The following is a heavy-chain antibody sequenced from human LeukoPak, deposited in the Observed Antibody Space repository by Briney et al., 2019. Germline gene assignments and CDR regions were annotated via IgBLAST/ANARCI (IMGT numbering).Heavy chain of an antibody. J-gene: IGHJ4*02. CDR1: GFTFSTYG. D-gene: IGHD2-15*01. CDR3: ARGPSHCSGGTCYYFDY. V-gene: IGHV3-33*01. CDR2: IWYDGSNK. Sequence: GGSLRLSCAASGFTFSTYGIHWVRQAPGKGLEWVGIIWYDGSNKYYSDSVKGRFTISRDNSKNTLYLQMNSLRAEDTAVYYCARGPSHCSGGTCYYFDYWGQGTLVTVSS.